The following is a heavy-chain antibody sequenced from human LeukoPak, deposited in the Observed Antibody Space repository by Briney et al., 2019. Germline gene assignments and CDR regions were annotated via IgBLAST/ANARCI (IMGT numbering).Heavy chain of an antibody. CDR2: INPNSGGT. CDR1: GYTFTGYY. CDR3: ARPARGYCTNGVCYTFAY. D-gene: IGHD2-8*01. Sequence: ASVKVSCKASGYTFTGYYMHCVRQAPVQGLEWMGWINPNSGGTNYAQKFQGRVTMTRDTSISTAYMELSRLRSDDTAVYYCARPARGYCTNGVCYTFAYWGQGTLVTVSS. V-gene: IGHV1-2*02. J-gene: IGHJ4*02.